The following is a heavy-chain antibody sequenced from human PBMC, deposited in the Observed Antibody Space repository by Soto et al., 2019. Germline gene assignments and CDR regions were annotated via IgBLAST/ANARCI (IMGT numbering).Heavy chain of an antibody. J-gene: IGHJ6*02. D-gene: IGHD2-21*02. Sequence: QVQLQQWGAGLLKPSENLSLTCAVYGGSFSGYYWTWIRQPPGKGLEWIGEINHSGTINFNPSLKSRLTISLDTSKKHFSLKLSSVTDADTAAYYCARADRTLVTSYSLDVWGQGTTVTVSS. CDR3: ARADRTLVTSYSLDV. CDR1: GGSFSGYY. CDR2: INHSGTI. V-gene: IGHV4-34*01.